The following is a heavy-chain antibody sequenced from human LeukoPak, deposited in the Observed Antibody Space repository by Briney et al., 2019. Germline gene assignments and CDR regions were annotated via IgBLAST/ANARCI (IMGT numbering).Heavy chain of an antibody. V-gene: IGHV4-59*08. J-gene: IGHJ4*02. CDR2: FSYSGGT. Sequence: SETLSLTCSGSGGSISTYYWSGLRQPPGKGLEWIGYFSYSGGTSSNPSLKSRVAISVDTSTNHFSLRLSSVSFADTAVYYCARHAGSYTFDVRGQGSLVTVSS. CDR1: GGSISTYY. CDR3: ARHAGSYTFDV. D-gene: IGHD1-26*01.